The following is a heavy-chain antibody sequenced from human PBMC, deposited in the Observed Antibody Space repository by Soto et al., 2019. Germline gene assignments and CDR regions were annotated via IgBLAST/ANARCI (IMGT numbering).Heavy chain of an antibody. Sequence: EVQLLESGGGLVRPGGSLRLSCAASGFTFYNYAMNWVRQAPGKGLEWVSTISGGGDGTYYAGSVNGRFTISRDNSRNTVYLQMNRLRAEDTAVYYCAQKGLGSLATYCTAGDCRCAFDVWGQGTLVNVSS. V-gene: IGHV3-23*01. CDR1: GFTFYNYA. J-gene: IGHJ3*01. D-gene: IGHD2-8*02. CDR3: AQKGLGSLATYCTAGDCRCAFDV. CDR2: ISGGGDGT.